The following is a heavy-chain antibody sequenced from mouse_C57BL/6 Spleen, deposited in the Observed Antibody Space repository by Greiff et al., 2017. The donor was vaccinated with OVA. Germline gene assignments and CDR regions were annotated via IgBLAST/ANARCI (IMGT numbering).Heavy chain of an antibody. D-gene: IGHD5-1*01. CDR3: TRLKYLDSMDY. CDR2: IDPETGGT. V-gene: IGHV1-15*01. CDR1: GYTFTDYE. J-gene: IGHJ4*01. Sequence: QVQLKESGAELVRPGASVTLSCTASGYTFTDYEMHWVKQTPVHGLEWIGAIDPETGGTAYNQKFKGKAILTADKSSSTAYMELRSLTSEDSAVYYCTRLKYLDSMDYWGQGTSVTVSS.